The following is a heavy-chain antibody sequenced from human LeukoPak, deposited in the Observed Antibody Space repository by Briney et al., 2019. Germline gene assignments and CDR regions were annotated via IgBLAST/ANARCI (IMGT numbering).Heavy chain of an antibody. V-gene: IGHV1-8*01. Sequence: ASVKVSCKASGYTFTNYDINWVRQATGQGLEWMGWMNPNSGNTGYAQKFQGRVTMTRNTSISTAYMELSSLRSEDTAMYYCARDWSGYNPIYYFDHWGQGTLVTVSS. CDR1: GYTFTNYD. D-gene: IGHD5-24*01. J-gene: IGHJ4*02. CDR3: ARDWSGYNPIYYFDH. CDR2: MNPNSGNT.